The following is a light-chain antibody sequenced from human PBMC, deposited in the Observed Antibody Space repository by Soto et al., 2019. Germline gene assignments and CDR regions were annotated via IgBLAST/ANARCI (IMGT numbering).Light chain of an antibody. J-gene: IGKJ3*01. CDR3: QQLNIFPPLFT. CDR2: GTS. V-gene: IGKV1-9*01. Sequence: DIQLTQSPSFLSASVGDRVTITCRASQGIRSYLAWYQQRPGKAPELLIYGTSTLRTGVASRFSGSGSGTEFTLTISSLQPEDFATYFCQQLNIFPPLFTFGPGTKVDI. CDR1: QGIRSY.